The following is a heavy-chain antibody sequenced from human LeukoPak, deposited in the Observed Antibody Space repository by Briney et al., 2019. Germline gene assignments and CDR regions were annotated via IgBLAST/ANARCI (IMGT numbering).Heavy chain of an antibody. D-gene: IGHD4-17*01. CDR2: MYSGGRT. J-gene: IGHJ4*02. V-gene: IGHV3-53*01. CDR3: ASGGDYGDYSN. CDR1: GFXVRSNF. Sequence: GGSPRLSCATSGFXVRSNFISWVRQAPGKGLEWVSVMYSGGRTFYADSVKGRFTISRDNSKNTLYLQMNSLRAEDTAVYFCASGGDYGDYSNWGQGTLVTVSS.